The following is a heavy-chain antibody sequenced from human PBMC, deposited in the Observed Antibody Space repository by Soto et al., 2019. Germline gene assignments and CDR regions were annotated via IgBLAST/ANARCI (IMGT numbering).Heavy chain of an antibody. CDR3: ARDPRGVPRVNGGGMDV. CDR1: GYTFTGYY. CDR2: INPNSGGT. J-gene: IGHJ6*02. Sequence: GASVKVSCKASGYTFTGYYMHWVRQAPGQGLEWMGWINPNSGGTNYAQKFQGWVTMTRDTSISTAYMELSRLRSDDTAVYYCARDPRGVPRVNGGGMDVWGQGTTVTVSS. D-gene: IGHD2-8*01. V-gene: IGHV1-2*04.